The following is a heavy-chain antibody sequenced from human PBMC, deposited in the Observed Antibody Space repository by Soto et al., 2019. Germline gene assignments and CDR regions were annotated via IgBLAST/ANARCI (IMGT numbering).Heavy chain of an antibody. CDR1: GFTFSSYA. D-gene: IGHD3-16*02. J-gene: IGHJ4*02. CDR3: AKPPPSYDYVWGSYRSRALDGPLYY. V-gene: IGHV3-23*01. CDR2: ISGSGGST. Sequence: PGGSLRLSCAASGFTFSSYAMSWVRQAPGKGLEWVSAISGSGGSTYYADSVKGRFTISRDNSKNTLYLQMNSLRAEDTAVYYCAKPPPSYDYVWGSYRSRALDGPLYYWGQGTLVTVSS.